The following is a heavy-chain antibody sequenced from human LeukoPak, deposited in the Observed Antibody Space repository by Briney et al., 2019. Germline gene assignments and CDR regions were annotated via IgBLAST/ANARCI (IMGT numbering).Heavy chain of an antibody. CDR3: ARRTTADY. CDR2: INHSGST. D-gene: IGHD4-11*01. J-gene: IGHJ4*02. CDR1: GGSFSGYY. V-gene: IGHV4-34*01. Sequence: KASETLSLTCAVYGGSFSGYYWSWIRQPPGKGLEWIGEINHSGSTNYNPSLKSRVTISVDTSKNQFSLKLSSVTAADTVVYYCARRTTADYWGQGTLVTVSS.